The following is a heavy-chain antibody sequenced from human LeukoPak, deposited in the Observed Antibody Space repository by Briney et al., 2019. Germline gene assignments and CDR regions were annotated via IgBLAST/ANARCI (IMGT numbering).Heavy chain of an antibody. CDR3: ARKKGAGIAAAGSHNWFDP. J-gene: IGHJ5*02. D-gene: IGHD6-13*01. Sequence: GGSLRLSCAASGFTISSYWMDWVRQAPGKGLEWVANIKQDGSEKKYVDSVKGRFTISRDNAKNSLYLQMNSLRAEDTAVYYCARKKGAGIAAAGSHNWFDPWGQGTLVTVSS. CDR1: GFTISSYW. CDR2: IKQDGSEK. V-gene: IGHV3-7*01.